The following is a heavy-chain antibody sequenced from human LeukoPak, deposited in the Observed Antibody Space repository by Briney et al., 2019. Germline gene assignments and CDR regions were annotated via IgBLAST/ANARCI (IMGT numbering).Heavy chain of an antibody. CDR3: TRPGLGYCSSTSCPGWVDV. CDR2: IRSKANSYAT. D-gene: IGHD2-2*01. CDR1: GFTFSGSA. Sequence: GGSLKLSCAASGFTFSGSAMHWVRQASGQGLELVGRIRSKANSYATAYAASVKGRFTISRDDSKNTAYLQMNSLKTEDTAVYYCTRPGLGYCSSTSCPGWVDVWGKGTTVTVSS. J-gene: IGHJ6*04. V-gene: IGHV3-73*01.